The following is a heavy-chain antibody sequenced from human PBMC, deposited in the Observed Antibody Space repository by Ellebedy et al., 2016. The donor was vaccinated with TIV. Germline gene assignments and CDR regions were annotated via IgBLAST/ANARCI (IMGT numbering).Heavy chain of an antibody. J-gene: IGHJ4*02. CDR2: ISSSSSYI. CDR3: ARVSNGWYNIMDY. Sequence: GESLKISCAASGFSFRTYTMNWVRLAPGKGLEWVSSISSSSSYISDADALRVRFTITRNTAKNTLYLQTNSLKGEDPAGYHGARVSNGWYNIMDYWGRGTQVTVSS. CDR1: GFSFRTYT. V-gene: IGHV3-21*01. D-gene: IGHD6-19*01.